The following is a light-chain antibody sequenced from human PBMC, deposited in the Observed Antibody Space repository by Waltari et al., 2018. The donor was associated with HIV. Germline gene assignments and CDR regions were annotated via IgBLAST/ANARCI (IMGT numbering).Light chain of an antibody. Sequence: QSALTQPASVSGSPGQSITISCTGTSHDVGGYNFVSWYQQHPGKAPKLIIYEVSNRPSGVSNRFSGSKSGNTASLTISGLQAEDEADYYCTAHTSTSTWVFGGGTKLTVL. J-gene: IGLJ3*02. CDR1: SHDVGGYNF. V-gene: IGLV2-14*01. CDR2: EVS. CDR3: TAHTSTSTWV.